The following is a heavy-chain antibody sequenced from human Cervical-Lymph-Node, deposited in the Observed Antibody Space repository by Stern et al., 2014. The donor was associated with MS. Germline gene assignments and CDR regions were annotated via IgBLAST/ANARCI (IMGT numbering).Heavy chain of an antibody. CDR3: AREDNDDFWSGRRSNWFDL. J-gene: IGHJ5*02. CDR2: MYYSGTT. V-gene: IGHV4-39*02. D-gene: IGHD3-3*01. Sequence: QVQLQESGPGLVKPSETLSLICTVSGGSISSRSHYWGWIRQPPGKGLEWIGSMYYSGTTFYNPSLEGRLTISVDTSKNQFSLSLRAVTAADTAVYYCAREDNDDFWSGRRSNWFDLWGQGTLVTVSS. CDR1: GGSISSRSHY.